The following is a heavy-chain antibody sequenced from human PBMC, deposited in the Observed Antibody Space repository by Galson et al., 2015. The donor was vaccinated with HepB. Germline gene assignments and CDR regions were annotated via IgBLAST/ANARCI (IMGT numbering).Heavy chain of an antibody. CDR2: INPYSDNT. CDR1: AYSFSSYG. D-gene: IGHD2-8*01. J-gene: IGHJ4*02. Sequence: SVKVSCKASAYSFSSYGITWVRQAPGQGLEWMGWINPYSDNTKYAQKLLGRVTLTTDTSTSTAYMELRSLSSDDTAVYYCARNGVRSSDSDYWDQGTLVTVSS. V-gene: IGHV1-18*01. CDR3: ARNGVRSSDSDY.